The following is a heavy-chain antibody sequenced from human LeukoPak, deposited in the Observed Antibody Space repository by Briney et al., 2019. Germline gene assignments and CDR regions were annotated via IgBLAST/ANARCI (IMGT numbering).Heavy chain of an antibody. CDR3: AKGGPAYCGGDCYSGAFDI. J-gene: IGHJ3*02. V-gene: IGHV3-21*04. D-gene: IGHD2-21*02. CDR2: ISSSSSYI. Sequence: PGGSLRLSCAASGFTFSSYSMNWVRQAPGKGLEWVSSISSSSSYIYYADSVKGRFTISRDNAKNSLYLQMNSLRAEDTALYYCAKGGPAYCGGDCYSGAFDIWGQGTMVTVSS. CDR1: GFTFSSYS.